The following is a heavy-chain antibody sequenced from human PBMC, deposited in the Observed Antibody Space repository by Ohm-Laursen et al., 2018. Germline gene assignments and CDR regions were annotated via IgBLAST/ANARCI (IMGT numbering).Heavy chain of an antibody. J-gene: IGHJ4*02. V-gene: IGHV3-20*04. D-gene: IGHD1-26*01. CDR3: AKMVGAWDFFDY. CDR1: GFTFDDYG. Sequence: SLRLSCAASGFTFDDYGMSWVCQAPGKGLEWVSGINWNGGSTGYADSVKGRFTISRDNAKNSLYLQMNSLRAEDTALYYCAKMVGAWDFFDYWGQGTLVTVSS. CDR2: INWNGGST.